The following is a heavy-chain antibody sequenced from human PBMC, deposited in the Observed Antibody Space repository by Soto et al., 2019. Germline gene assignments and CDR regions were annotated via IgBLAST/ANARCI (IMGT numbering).Heavy chain of an antibody. CDR1: GFTFSGYA. CDR3: AKNRCRVTTSLHFDY. V-gene: IGHV3-23*01. J-gene: IGHJ4*02. Sequence: EVQLLESGGDLVQPGRSLRLSCAASGFTFSGYAMSWVSQAPGKGLEWVSVINGGGNSAYYADSVNGRFTISRDNYKHTLYLKMSSLRGEDTAVYYCAKNRCRVTTSLHFDYWGQGTLVTVSS. D-gene: IGHD4-17*01. CDR2: INGGGNSA.